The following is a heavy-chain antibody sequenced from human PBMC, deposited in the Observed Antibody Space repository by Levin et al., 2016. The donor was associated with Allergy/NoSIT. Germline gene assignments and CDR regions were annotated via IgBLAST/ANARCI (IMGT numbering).Heavy chain of an antibody. Sequence: WIRQPPGKGLEWIGEINHSGSTNYNPSLKSRVTISVDTSKNQFSLKLSSVTAADTAVYYCARGLVRVRGVIDYWGQGTLVTVSS. D-gene: IGHD3-10*01. CDR2: INHSGST. V-gene: IGHV4-34*01. CDR3: ARGLVRVRGVIDY. J-gene: IGHJ4*02.